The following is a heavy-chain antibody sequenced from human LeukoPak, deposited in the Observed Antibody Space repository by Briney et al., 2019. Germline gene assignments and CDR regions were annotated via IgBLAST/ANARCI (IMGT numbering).Heavy chain of an antibody. D-gene: IGHD4-11*01. V-gene: IGHV4-4*07. Sequence: SETLSLTCTVSGSSISSYYWSWIRQPAGKGLEWIGRIYTSGSINYNPSLKNRVTISVDKSNNQFSLKLSSVTAADTAVYYCARETGPYYSYYMDVWGKGTTVTVSS. CDR3: ARETGPYYSYYMDV. J-gene: IGHJ6*03. CDR1: GSSISSYY. CDR2: IYTSGSI.